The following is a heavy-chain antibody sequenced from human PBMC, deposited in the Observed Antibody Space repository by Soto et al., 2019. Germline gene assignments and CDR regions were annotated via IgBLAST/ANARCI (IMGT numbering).Heavy chain of an antibody. CDR3: ASDSSGYYVDY. J-gene: IGHJ4*02. CDR2: IYYSGST. CDR1: GGSISSGDYY. V-gene: IGHV4-30-4*01. D-gene: IGHD3-22*01. Sequence: PSETLSVTCTVAGGSISSGDYYWSWIRQPPGKGLEWIGYIYYSGSTYYNPSLKSRVTISVDTSKNQFSLKLSSVTAADTAVYYCASDSSGYYVDYWGQGTLVTVSS.